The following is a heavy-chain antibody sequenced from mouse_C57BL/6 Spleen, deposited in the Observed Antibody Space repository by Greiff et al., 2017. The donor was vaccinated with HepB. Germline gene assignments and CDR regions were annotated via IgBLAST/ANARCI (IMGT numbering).Heavy chain of an antibody. Sequence: EVKLMESGGGLVKPGGSLKLSCAASGFTFSDYGMHWVRQAPEKGLEWVAYISSGSSTIYYADTVKGRFTISRDNAKNTLFLQMTSLRSEDTAMYYCARGPNYYGSERYFDVWGTGTTVTVSS. V-gene: IGHV5-17*01. CDR1: GFTFSDYG. J-gene: IGHJ1*03. CDR3: ARGPNYYGSERYFDV. D-gene: IGHD1-1*01. CDR2: ISSGSSTI.